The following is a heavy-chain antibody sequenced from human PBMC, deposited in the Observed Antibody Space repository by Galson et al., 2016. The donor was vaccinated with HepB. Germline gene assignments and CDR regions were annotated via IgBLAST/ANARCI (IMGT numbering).Heavy chain of an antibody. CDR1: GFPFSNYG. Sequence: SLRLSCAATGFPFSNYGMHWGRQAPGKGLEWAAVISYDGTKKYYADSVKGRFTISRDNSKNTLYLQMNSLRVEGTAVYYCAWGMVSARHWGQGTLVTVSS. D-gene: IGHD2-8*01. CDR2: ISYDGTKK. J-gene: IGHJ4*02. CDR3: AWGMVSARH. V-gene: IGHV3-30*03.